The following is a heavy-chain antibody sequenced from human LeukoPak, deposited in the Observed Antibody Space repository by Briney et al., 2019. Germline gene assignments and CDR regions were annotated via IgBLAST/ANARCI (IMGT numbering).Heavy chain of an antibody. J-gene: IGHJ3*02. Sequence: GASLRLSCAASGFTFSSYAMSWVRQAPGKGLKWVSAISGSGGSTYYADSVKGRFTISRDNSKNTLYLQMNSLRAEDTAVYYCAKETRKDSSGYPPADAFDIWGQGTMVTVSS. CDR1: GFTFSSYA. D-gene: IGHD3-22*01. V-gene: IGHV3-23*01. CDR2: ISGSGGST. CDR3: AKETRKDSSGYPPADAFDI.